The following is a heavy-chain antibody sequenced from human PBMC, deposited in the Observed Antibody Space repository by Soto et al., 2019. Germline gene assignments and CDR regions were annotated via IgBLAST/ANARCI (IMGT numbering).Heavy chain of an antibody. J-gene: IGHJ6*02. Sequence: GSLRLSCAASGFTFSSYAMSWVRQAPGKGLEWVSAISGSGGSTYYADSVKGRFTISRDNSKNTLYLQMNSLRAEDTAVYYCAKADYYYYGMDVWGQGTTVTVSS. V-gene: IGHV3-23*01. CDR2: ISGSGGST. CDR3: AKADYYYYGMDV. CDR1: GFTFSSYA.